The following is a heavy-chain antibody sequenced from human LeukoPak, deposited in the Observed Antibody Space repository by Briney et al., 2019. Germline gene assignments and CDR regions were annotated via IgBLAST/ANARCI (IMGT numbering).Heavy chain of an antibody. J-gene: IGHJ4*02. V-gene: IGHV4-59*13. Sequence: SETLSLTCTVSGGSISSYYWSWIRQPPGKGLEWIGYIYYSGSTNYNPSLKSRVTISVDTSKNQFPLKLSSVTAADTAVYYCTSGRPLGFDYWGQGTLVTVSS. CDR1: GGSISSYY. D-gene: IGHD1-26*01. CDR2: IYYSGST. CDR3: TSGRPLGFDY.